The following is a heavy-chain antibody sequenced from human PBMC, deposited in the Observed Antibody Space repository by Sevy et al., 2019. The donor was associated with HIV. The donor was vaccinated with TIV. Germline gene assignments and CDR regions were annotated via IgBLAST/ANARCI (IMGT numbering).Heavy chain of an antibody. J-gene: IGHJ6*02. CDR1: EYTLSELS. Sequence: ASVKVSCKVSEYTLSELSMHWVRQAAGKGLEWMGSFDPEDGETIYAQKFQGRVTMTEDTSTDTAYMDLSSLRSEDTAVYYCARGGGAVDHGMDVWGQGTTVTVSS. CDR2: FDPEDGET. CDR3: ARGGGAVDHGMDV. D-gene: IGHD2-21*01. V-gene: IGHV1-24*01.